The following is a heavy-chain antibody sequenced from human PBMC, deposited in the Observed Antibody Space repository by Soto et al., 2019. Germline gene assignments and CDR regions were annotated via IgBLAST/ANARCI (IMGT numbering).Heavy chain of an antibody. Sequence: ASVKVSCNSSGYTFTSLDINWVRQATGQGLEWMGWMNPNSGSTGSAQKFQGRVAMTRDTSINTAYVELSSLRSDATAVYYCARGRGYSDGIDYWGQGTLVTVSS. J-gene: IGHJ4*02. V-gene: IGHV1-8*01. D-gene: IGHD2-15*01. CDR1: GYTFTSLD. CDR2: MNPNSGST. CDR3: ARGRGYSDGIDY.